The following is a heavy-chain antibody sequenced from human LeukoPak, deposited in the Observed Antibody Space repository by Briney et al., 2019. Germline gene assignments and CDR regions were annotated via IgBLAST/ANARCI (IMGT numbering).Heavy chain of an antibody. Sequence: QPGGSLRLSCVVSGFTFNRCWMNWVRQTPGKGLEWVSAISGGGDITYYADSVTGRFTISRDNSKNTLYLQMNSLRAEDTAVYYCAKDRNSGWFNWYFDLWGRGTLVTVSS. D-gene: IGHD6-19*01. CDR2: ISGGGDIT. V-gene: IGHV3-23*01. CDR1: GFTFNRCW. CDR3: AKDRNSGWFNWYFDL. J-gene: IGHJ2*01.